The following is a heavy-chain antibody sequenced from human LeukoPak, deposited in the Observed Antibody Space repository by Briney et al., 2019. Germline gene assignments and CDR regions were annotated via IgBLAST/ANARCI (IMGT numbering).Heavy chain of an antibody. J-gene: IGHJ4*02. V-gene: IGHV3-21*01. CDR2: ISSSTSYI. D-gene: IGHD4-17*01. Sequence: GGALRLSCEASGFTFTSYAMNWVRQAPGRGVECVSSISSSTSYISYADSVKGRFTISRDNAKNSLYLQMNSLRAEDTAVYYCARDLYGDYSLDYWGQGTLVTGSS. CDR1: GFTFTSYA. CDR3: ARDLYGDYSLDY.